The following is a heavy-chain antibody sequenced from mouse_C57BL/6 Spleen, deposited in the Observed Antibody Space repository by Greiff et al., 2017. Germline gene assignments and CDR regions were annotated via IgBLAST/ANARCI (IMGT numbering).Heavy chain of an antibody. CDR2: ISSGGDYI. CDR1: GFTFSSYA. D-gene: IGHD2-4*01. Sequence: EVNVVESGEGLVKPGGSLKLSCAASGFTFSSYAMSWVRQTPEKRLEWVAYISSGGDYIYYADTVKGRFTISRDNARNTLYLQMSSLKSEDTAMYYCTRDGGYDYDDGYFDYWGQGTTLTVSS. J-gene: IGHJ2*01. V-gene: IGHV5-9-1*02. CDR3: TRDGGYDYDDGYFDY.